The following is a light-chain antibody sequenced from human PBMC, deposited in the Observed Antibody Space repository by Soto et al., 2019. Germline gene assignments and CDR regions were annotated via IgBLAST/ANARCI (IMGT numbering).Light chain of an antibody. CDR2: DAS. CDR1: QSVRRW. CDR3: QARYSNFWA. J-gene: IGKJ1*01. Sequence: DIQMTQSPSTLPASIGDRVTITCRASQSVRRWLCWYQQTPVTAPKLLIYDASTLQSGLPSRFIVILSGTDCTLTIIYLLPEDFSTYYGQARYSNFWAFDQLIKVDI. V-gene: IGKV1-39*01.